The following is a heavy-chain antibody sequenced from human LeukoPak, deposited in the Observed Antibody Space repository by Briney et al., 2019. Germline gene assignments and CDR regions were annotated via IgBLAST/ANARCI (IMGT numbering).Heavy chain of an antibody. V-gene: IGHV1-18*01. CDR1: GYTFISYG. Sequence: ASVKVSCKASGYTFISYGINWVRQAPGQGLEWMGWISTYTGNTNYAQRFQGRVTMTRDTSISTAYMELSRLRSDDTAVYYCARVQSPNIVVVPAAFGWFDPWGQGTLVTVSS. CDR2: ISTYTGNT. D-gene: IGHD2-2*01. J-gene: IGHJ5*02. CDR3: ARVQSPNIVVVPAAFGWFDP.